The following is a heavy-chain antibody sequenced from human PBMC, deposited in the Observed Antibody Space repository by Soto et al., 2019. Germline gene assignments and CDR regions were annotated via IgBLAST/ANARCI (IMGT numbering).Heavy chain of an antibody. CDR1: GYTFTSYG. J-gene: IGHJ6*03. CDR2: ISAYNGNT. V-gene: IGHV1-18*01. D-gene: IGHD2-15*01. Sequence: GASVKVSCKASGYTFTSYGICWARQAPGQGLEWMGWISAYNGNTNYAQKLQGRVTMTTDTSTSTAYMELRSLRSDDTAVYYCARRGHCSGGSCYTEALYYYYMDVWGKGTTVTVSS. CDR3: ARRGHCSGGSCYTEALYYYYMDV.